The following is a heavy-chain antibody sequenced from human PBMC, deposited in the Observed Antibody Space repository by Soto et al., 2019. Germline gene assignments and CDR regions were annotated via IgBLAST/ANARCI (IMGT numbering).Heavy chain of an antibody. Sequence: GGSLRLSCTASGFTFGDYAMSWFLQAPWKGLEWVGFIRSKAYGGTTEYAASVKGRFTISRDDSKSIAYLQMNSLKTEDTAVYYCTRVPPYYYYGMDVWGQGTTVTVSS. V-gene: IGHV3-49*03. CDR2: IRSKAYGGTT. J-gene: IGHJ6*02. CDR1: GFTFGDYA. CDR3: TRVPPYYYYGMDV.